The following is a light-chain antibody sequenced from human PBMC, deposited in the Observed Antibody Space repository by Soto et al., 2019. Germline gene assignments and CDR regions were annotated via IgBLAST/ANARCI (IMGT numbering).Light chain of an antibody. CDR1: SSDVGAYNY. CDR3: NSYTSSSTLL. J-gene: IGLJ2*01. Sequence: QSALTQPASVSGSPGQSITISCTGTSSDVGAYNYVSWYQQHPGKAPKLIIYEVSYRPSGVSNRFSGSKSGNTASLTISGLQAEDEADYYCNSYTSSSTLLFGGGTKVTVL. V-gene: IGLV2-14*01. CDR2: EVS.